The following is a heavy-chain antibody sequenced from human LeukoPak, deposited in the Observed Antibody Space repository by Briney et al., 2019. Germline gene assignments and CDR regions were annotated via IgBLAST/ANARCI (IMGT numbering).Heavy chain of an antibody. CDR1: GFTFSSYA. Sequence: PGGSLRLSCAASGFTFSSYAMSWVRQAPGKGLEWVAFIRNDGSNKNYADSVKGRFTISRDNSKNTLSLQMNSLRAEDTAVYYCAKGGQGFDYWSQGTLVTVSS. CDR2: IRNDGSNK. V-gene: IGHV3-30*02. J-gene: IGHJ4*02. CDR3: AKGGQGFDY.